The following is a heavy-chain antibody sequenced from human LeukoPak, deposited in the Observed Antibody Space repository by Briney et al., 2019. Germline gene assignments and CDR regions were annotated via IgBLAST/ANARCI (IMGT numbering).Heavy chain of an antibody. V-gene: IGHV3-49*04. J-gene: IGHJ5*02. CDR2: IRSKAYGGTT. D-gene: IGHD4/OR15-4a*01. CDR1: GFTFGDYA. CDR3: NFGGSREFDP. Sequence: PGGSLRLSCTASGFTFGDYAMSWVRQAPGKGLEWVGFIRSKAYGGTTEYAASVKGRFTISRDDSKSIAYLQMNSLKTEDTAVYYCNFGGSREFDPWGQGTLVTVSS.